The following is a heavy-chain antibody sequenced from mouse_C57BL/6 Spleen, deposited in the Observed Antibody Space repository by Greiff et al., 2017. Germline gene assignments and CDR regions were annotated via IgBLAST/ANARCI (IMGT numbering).Heavy chain of an antibody. Sequence: VHVKQSGPELVKPGASVKIPCKASGYTFTDYNMDWVKQSHGKILEWIGDINPNNGGTIYNQKFKGKATLTVDKSSSTAYMELRSLTSEDTAVYYCARSGYDYFDYWGQGTTLTVSS. CDR1: GYTFTDYN. CDR3: ARSGYDYFDY. D-gene: IGHD2-3*01. J-gene: IGHJ2*01. CDR2: INPNNGGT. V-gene: IGHV1-18*01.